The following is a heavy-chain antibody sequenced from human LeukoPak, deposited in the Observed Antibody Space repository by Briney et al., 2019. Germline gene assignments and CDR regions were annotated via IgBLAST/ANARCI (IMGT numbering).Heavy chain of an antibody. J-gene: IGHJ3*02. CDR2: IYPGDSDT. Sequence: GESLKISCKGSGYSFTSYWIGWVRQMPGKGLEWMGIIYPGDSDTRYSPSFQGQVTISADKSISTAYLQWSSLKASDTAMYYRARQGSGIVGAPFDAFDIWGQGTMVTVSS. CDR3: ARQGSGIVGAPFDAFDI. CDR1: GYSFTSYW. V-gene: IGHV5-51*01. D-gene: IGHD1-26*01.